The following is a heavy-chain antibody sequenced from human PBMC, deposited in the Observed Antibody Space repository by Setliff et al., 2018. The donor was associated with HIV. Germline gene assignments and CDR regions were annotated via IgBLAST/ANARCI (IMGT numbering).Heavy chain of an antibody. CDR3: ARGEDCSSSSCYYYYMDV. CDR2: INAGNGNT. D-gene: IGHD2-2*01. V-gene: IGHV1-3*01. CDR1: GYTFTSHA. Sequence: ASVKVSCKASGYTFTSHAMNRLRQAPGQRLEWMGWINAGNGNTKYSQMFQGRVTITRDTSASTTYLELSSLRSEDTAVYYCARGEDCSSSSCYYYYMDVWGTGTTVTVSS. J-gene: IGHJ6*03.